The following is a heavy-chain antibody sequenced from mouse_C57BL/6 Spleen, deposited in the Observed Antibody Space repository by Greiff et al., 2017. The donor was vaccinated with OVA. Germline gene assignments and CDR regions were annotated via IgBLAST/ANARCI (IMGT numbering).Heavy chain of an antibody. CDR3: ARSHYGNYVGYFDV. J-gene: IGHJ1*03. CDR2: IYPSDSET. Sequence: QVQLQQPGAELVRPGSSVKLSCKASGYTFTSYWMDWVKQRPGQGLEWIGNIYPSDSETHYNQKFKDKATLTVDKSSSTAYMQLSSLTSEDSAVYYCARSHYGNYVGYFDVWGTGTTVTVSS. CDR1: GYTFTSYW. D-gene: IGHD2-1*01. V-gene: IGHV1-61*01.